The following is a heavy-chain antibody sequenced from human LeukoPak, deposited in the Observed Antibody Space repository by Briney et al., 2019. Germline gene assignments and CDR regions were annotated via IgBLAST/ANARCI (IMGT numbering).Heavy chain of an antibody. CDR3: ARDAGYGWYPG. CDR2: INQNGGEK. J-gene: IGHJ4*02. D-gene: IGHD6-19*01. V-gene: IGHV3-7*01. Sequence: QLGGSLRLSCAASGFTFTSYWMSWVRQAPGKGLEWVANINQNGGEKYYVDSVKGRFTISRDNAKNSLYLQMNSLRAEDTAVYYCARDAGYGWYPGWGQGTLVTVSS. CDR1: GFTFTSYW.